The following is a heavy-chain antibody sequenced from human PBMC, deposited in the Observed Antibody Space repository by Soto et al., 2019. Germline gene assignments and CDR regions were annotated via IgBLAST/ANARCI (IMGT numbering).Heavy chain of an antibody. CDR1: GYTLTELS. J-gene: IGHJ4*02. CDR3: ATSNPLVMRWELRGYFDY. Sequence: ASVKVSCKVSGYTLTELSMHWVRQAPGKGLEWMGGFDPEDGETIYAHNLQGRATMTEDTSTDTAYMALSSLRSEDTAVYYCATSNPLVMRWELRGYFDYWGQGTLVTVSS. CDR2: FDPEDGET. D-gene: IGHD1-26*01. V-gene: IGHV1-24*01.